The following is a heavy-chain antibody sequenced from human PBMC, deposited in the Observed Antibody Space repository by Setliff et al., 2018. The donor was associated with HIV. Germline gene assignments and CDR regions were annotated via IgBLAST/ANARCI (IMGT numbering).Heavy chain of an antibody. CDR1: GGSIRSDSYC. CDR2: IYSSGNT. CDR3: AREEKLSAVAGTMYYYYAMDV. Sequence: NPSETLSLTCTVSGGSIRSDSYCWTWIRQPAGEGLEWIGRIYSSGNTNYNPSLESRVTISVDTSKNQFSLKLSSVTAADTAVYYCAREEKLSAVAGTMYYYYAMDVWGQGTTVTVSS. V-gene: IGHV4-61*02. J-gene: IGHJ6*02. D-gene: IGHD6-19*01.